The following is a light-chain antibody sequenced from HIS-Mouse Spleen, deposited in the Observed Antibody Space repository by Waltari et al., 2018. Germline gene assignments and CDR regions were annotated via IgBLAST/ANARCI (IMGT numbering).Light chain of an antibody. J-gene: IGKJ3*01. CDR3: QQYNSYIFT. CDR2: KAS. V-gene: IGKV1-5*03. Sequence: DIQMTQSPSTLSASVGDRVTITCRASQGISRWLAWYQQKPGKAPKLLIYKASSLESGVPSRFSGSGSGTEFTLTISSLQPDDFATYYCQQYNSYIFTFGPGTKVDIK. CDR1: QGISRW.